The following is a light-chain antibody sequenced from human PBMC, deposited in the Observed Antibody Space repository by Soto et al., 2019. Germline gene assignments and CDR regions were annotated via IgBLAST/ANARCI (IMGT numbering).Light chain of an antibody. V-gene: IGLV1-47*01. CDR3: AAWDDSLSGLYV. J-gene: IGLJ1*01. CDR2: KNN. Sequence: QSLLTQPPSASGTPGQRVIISCSGSSSNIGPNYVYWYQQLPGTAPKLLIQKNNQRPSGVPDRFSGSKSGTSASLAISGLRSEDEADYYCAAWDDSLSGLYVFGTGTKLPVL. CDR1: SSNIGPNY.